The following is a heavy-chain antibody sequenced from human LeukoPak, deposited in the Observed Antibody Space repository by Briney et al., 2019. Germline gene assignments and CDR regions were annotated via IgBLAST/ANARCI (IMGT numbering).Heavy chain of an antibody. Sequence: GGSLRLSCAASGFTFSDYYMSWIRQAPGKGLEWVSYISSSGSTIYYADSVKGRFTISRDNAKNSLYLQMNSLRAEDTAAYYCASETNYYDSSGYSGYWGQGTLVTVSS. CDR2: ISSSGSTI. D-gene: IGHD3-22*01. CDR3: ASETNYYDSSGYSGY. J-gene: IGHJ4*02. CDR1: GFTFSDYY. V-gene: IGHV3-11*01.